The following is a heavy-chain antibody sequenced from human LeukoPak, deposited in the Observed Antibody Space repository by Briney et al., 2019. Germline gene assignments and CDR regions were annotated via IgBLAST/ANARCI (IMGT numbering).Heavy chain of an antibody. Sequence: SETLSLTCTVSGGSISNNNYYWGWIRQPPGKGLEWIGSIYYSGSTYYNPSLKSRVTISVDTSKNQFSLKLSSVTAADTAVYYCARGDGDYSHYYYYMDVWGKGTTVTVSS. CDR2: IYYSGST. D-gene: IGHD4-17*01. CDR3: ARGDGDYSHYYYYMDV. CDR1: GGSISNNNYY. V-gene: IGHV4-39*07. J-gene: IGHJ6*03.